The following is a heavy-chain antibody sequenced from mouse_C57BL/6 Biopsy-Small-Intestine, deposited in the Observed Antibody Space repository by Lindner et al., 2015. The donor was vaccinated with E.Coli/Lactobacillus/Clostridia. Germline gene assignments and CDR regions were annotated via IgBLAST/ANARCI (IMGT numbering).Heavy chain of an antibody. J-gene: IGHJ2*01. V-gene: IGHV1-61*01. CDR2: IYPSDSET. D-gene: IGHD4-1*01. CDR1: GYTFTSYW. Sequence: VQLQESGAELVRPGSSVKLSCKASGYTFTSYWMDWVKQRPGQGLEWIGNIYPSDSETHYNQKFKDKATLTVDKSSSTAYMQLSSLTSEDSAVYYCARKTGTGPYYFDYWGQGTTLTVSS. CDR3: ARKTGTGPYYFDY.